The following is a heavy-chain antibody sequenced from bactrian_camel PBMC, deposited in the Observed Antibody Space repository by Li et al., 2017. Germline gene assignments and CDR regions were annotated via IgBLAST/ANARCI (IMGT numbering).Heavy chain of an antibody. Sequence: QVQLVESGGGSAQAGGSLRLSCVASGYTYRQPCMGWFRQAPGKEREGVAAIGSDGSTNYADSVKGRFTISRDNAKKSLSLQMTRLKPEDSAMYYWAADVYGSCGSDYDVPGWYWGQGTQVTVS. CDR3: AADVYGSCGSDYDVPGWY. CDR1: GYTYRQPC. V-gene: IGHV3S53*01. D-gene: IGHD2*01. J-gene: IGHJ4*01. CDR2: IGSDGST.